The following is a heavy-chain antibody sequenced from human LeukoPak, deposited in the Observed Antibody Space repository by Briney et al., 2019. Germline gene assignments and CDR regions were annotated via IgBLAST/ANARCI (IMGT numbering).Heavy chain of an antibody. V-gene: IGHV3-48*01. CDR1: GFTFSSYS. CDR2: ISSSSTTI. J-gene: IGHJ4*02. D-gene: IGHD6-19*01. CDR3: TRDSGRFRLDY. Sequence: GGSLRLSCAASGFTFSSYSMNWVRQAPGKGLEWVSYISSSSTTINYAESVKGRFTISRDNAKDSMYLQMNSLRAEDTAVYYCTRDSGRFRLDYWGQGILVTVSS.